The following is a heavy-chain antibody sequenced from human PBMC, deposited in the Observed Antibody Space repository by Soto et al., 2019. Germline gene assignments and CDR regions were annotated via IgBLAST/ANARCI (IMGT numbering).Heavy chain of an antibody. D-gene: IGHD1-26*01. J-gene: IGHJ6*02. CDR2: INWNGGST. V-gene: IGHV3-20*04. CDR3: ASGIVGATTYGMEV. Sequence: GGSLRLSCAASGFTFDDYGMSWVRQAPGKGLEWVSGINWNGGSTGYADSVKGRFTISRDNAKNSLYLQMNSLRAEDTALYYCASGIVGATTYGMEVWGQGTTVTVSS. CDR1: GFTFDDYG.